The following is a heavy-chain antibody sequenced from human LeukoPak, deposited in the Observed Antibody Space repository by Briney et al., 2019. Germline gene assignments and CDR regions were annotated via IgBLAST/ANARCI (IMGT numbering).Heavy chain of an antibody. D-gene: IGHD2-15*01. CDR3: ARGSYGDYSYFDY. Sequence: KSSQTLSLTXTLSGDSIINGDYYWSWIRQPPGKDLEWIGQTHYSGSTNYKASLKSRVIISVDTSKNQFSLKLISATAADTAVYYCARGSYGDYSYFDYWGQGSLVTVSS. CDR1: GDSIINGDYY. V-gene: IGHV4-30-4*08. J-gene: IGHJ4*02. CDR2: THYSGST.